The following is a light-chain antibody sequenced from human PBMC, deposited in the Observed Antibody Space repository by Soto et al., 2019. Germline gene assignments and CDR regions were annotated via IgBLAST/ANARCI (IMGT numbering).Light chain of an antibody. CDR2: GAS. CDR1: QSVRNN. V-gene: IGKV3D-15*01. J-gene: IGKJ1*01. Sequence: EIVMTQSPATLSWPSARKRTLSLRASQSVRNNLAWYQQKPGQAPRLLIHGASTRATGIPARFSGSGSGTEFILTISSLQSEDFAVYYCQQYNDWPPWTFGQGTKVDIK. CDR3: QQYNDWPPWT.